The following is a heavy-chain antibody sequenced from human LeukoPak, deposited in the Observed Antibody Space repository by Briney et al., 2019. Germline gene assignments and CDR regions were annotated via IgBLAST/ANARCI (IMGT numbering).Heavy chain of an antibody. V-gene: IGHV3-23*01. CDR1: GFTFSSSA. D-gene: IGHD2-15*01. Sequence: GGSLRLSCAASGFTFSSSAMSWVRQAPEKGLEWVSAISNNGGYTYYADSVQGRFTISRDNSRSTLCLQMNSLRAEDTAVYYCAKQLGYCSDGSCYFPYWGQGTLVTVSS. CDR3: AKQLGYCSDGSCYFPY. CDR2: ISNNGGYT. J-gene: IGHJ4*02.